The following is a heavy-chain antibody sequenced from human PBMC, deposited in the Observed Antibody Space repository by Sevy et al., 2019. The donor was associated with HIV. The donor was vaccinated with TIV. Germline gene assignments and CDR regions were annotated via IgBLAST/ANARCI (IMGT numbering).Heavy chain of an antibody. CDR2: IIPIFGTA. D-gene: IGHD2-15*01. Sequence: ASVKVSCKASGGTFSSYAISWVRQAPGQGLEWMGGIIPIFGTANYAQKFQGRVTITADESTSTAYMELSSLRSEDTAVYYCARARQGYCSGGSCYRSSRYYYYGMDVWGQGTTVTVSS. CDR1: GGTFSSYA. CDR3: ARARQGYCSGGSCYRSSRYYYYGMDV. V-gene: IGHV1-69*13. J-gene: IGHJ6*02.